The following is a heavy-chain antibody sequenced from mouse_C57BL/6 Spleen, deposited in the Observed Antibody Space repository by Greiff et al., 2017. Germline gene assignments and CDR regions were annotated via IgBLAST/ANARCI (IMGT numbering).Heavy chain of an antibody. V-gene: IGHV5-9*01. D-gene: IGHD4-1*01. Sequence: EVKLVESGGGLVKPGGSLKLSCAASGFTFSSYTMSWVRQTPEERLEWVATISGGGGNTYYPDSVKGRFTISRDNAKNTLYLQMSSLRSEDTALYYCARLELGRDSAMDYWGQGTSVTVSS. CDR3: ARLELGRDSAMDY. J-gene: IGHJ4*01. CDR1: GFTFSSYT. CDR2: ISGGGGNT.